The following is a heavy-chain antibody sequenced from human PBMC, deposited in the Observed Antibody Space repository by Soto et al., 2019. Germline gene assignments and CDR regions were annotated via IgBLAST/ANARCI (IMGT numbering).Heavy chain of an antibody. Sequence: SETLSLTCAVSGGSISSGGYSWSWIRQPPGKGLEWIGYIYYSGSTYYNPSLKSRVTISVDRSKNQFSLKLTSVSAADTAVYYCARRNYYGRFDFWGQGALVTVSS. CDR2: IYYSGST. V-gene: IGHV4-30-2*01. J-gene: IGHJ4*02. CDR3: ARRNYYGRFDF. D-gene: IGHD3-10*01. CDR1: GGSISSGGYS.